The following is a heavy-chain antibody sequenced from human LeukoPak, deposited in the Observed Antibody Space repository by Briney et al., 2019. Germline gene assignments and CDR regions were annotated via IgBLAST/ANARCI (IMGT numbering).Heavy chain of an antibody. V-gene: IGHV1-46*01. CDR2: IHPSGGST. D-gene: IGHD2-2*01. Sequence: ASVKVSCKASGYTFTNYYLHWVRQAPGQGLEWMGIIHPSGGSTAYAQKFQGRVTMTRDTSTSTVYMELSSLRSEDTAVYYCARDGTTSSLADPWGQGTLVTVSS. J-gene: IGHJ5*02. CDR3: ARDGTTSSLADP. CDR1: GYTFTNYY.